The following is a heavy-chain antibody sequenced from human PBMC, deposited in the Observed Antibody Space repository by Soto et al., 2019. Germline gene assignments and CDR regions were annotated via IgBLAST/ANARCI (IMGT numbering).Heavy chain of an antibody. CDR2: MFYSGTA. CDR3: ASGRRFSGVDV. J-gene: IGHJ6*02. D-gene: IGHD3-3*01. CDR1: GASISRGGYS. V-gene: IGHV4-31*03. Sequence: SETLSLTCTVSGASISRGGYSWSWFRQHPGKGLEWIGYMFYSGTAHYHPSLKSRGTISADTSKNHFYLKLSSVTAADTGVYYCASGRRFSGVDVWGQGTTVTVSS.